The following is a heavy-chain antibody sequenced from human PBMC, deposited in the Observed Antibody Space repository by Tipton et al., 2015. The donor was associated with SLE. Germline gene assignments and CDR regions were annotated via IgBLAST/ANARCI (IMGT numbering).Heavy chain of an antibody. Sequence: TLSLTCTVSGGSISSSSYHWGWIRQPPGKGLEWIGSIYYSGSTYYNLSLKSRVTISVDTSKNQFSLKLSSVTAADTAVYYCARGYDSSGYYSLAFDYWGQGTLVTVSS. CDR3: ARGYDSSGYYSLAFDY. V-gene: IGHV4-39*01. CDR2: IYYSGST. J-gene: IGHJ4*02. D-gene: IGHD3-22*01. CDR1: GGSISSSSYH.